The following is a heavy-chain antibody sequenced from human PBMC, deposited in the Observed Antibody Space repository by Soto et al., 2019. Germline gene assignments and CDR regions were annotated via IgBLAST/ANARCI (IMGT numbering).Heavy chain of an antibody. CDR2: INHSGST. CDR1: GGSFSGYY. V-gene: IGHV4-34*01. Sequence: PSETLSLTCAVYGGSFSGYYWSWIRQPPGKGLEWIGEINHSGSTNYNPSLKSRVTISVDTSKNQFSLKLSSVTAADTAVYYCARGYCSGGSCYPYYYYYYMDVWGKGTKVTVSS. D-gene: IGHD2-15*01. CDR3: ARGYCSGGSCYPYYYYYYMDV. J-gene: IGHJ6*03.